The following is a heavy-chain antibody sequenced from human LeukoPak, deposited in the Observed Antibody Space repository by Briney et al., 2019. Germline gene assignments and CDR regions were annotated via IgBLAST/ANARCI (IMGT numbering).Heavy chain of an antibody. V-gene: IGHV3-9*03. CDR1: GFTFDDYA. D-gene: IGHD6-19*01. CDR3: AKGGQWLVSDYFDY. Sequence: PGGSLRLSCAASGFTFDDYAMHWVRQAPGKGLEWVSGISWNSGSIGYADSVKGRFTISRGNAKNSLYLQMNSLRAEDMALYYCAKGGQWLVSDYFDYWGQGTLVTVSS. CDR2: ISWNSGSI. J-gene: IGHJ4*02.